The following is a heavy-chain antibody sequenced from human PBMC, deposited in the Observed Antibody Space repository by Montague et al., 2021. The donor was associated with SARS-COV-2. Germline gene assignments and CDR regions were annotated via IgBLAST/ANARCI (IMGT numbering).Heavy chain of an antibody. V-gene: IGHV4-39*01. D-gene: IGHD6-13*01. CDR3: AGRGVRYSCSWYSYWFDP. J-gene: IGHJ5*02. Sequence: SETLSLTCTVSGGSISSSSYYWGWIRQPPGKGLEWIGSIYYSGSTYYNPSLKSRVTISVDTSKNQFSLKLSSVTAADTAVYYCAGRGVRYSCSWYSYWFDPWGQGTLVTVSS. CDR2: IYYSGST. CDR1: GGSISSSSYY.